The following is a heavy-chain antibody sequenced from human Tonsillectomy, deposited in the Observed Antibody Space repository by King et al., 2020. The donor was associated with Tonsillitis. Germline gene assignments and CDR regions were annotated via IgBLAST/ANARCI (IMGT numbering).Heavy chain of an antibody. D-gene: IGHD3-10*01. J-gene: IGHJ4*02. CDR2: IWYDGSNK. V-gene: IGHV3-33*08. CDR3: AGDSGSGTYSSFDY. CDR1: GFTFSTYG. Sequence: VQLVESGGGAVQPGRSLRLSCAASGFTFSTYGMHWVRQAPGKGLEWVAVIWYDGSNKYYADSVKGRFTISRDNSKNTLYLQMNSLRAEDTAVYYCAGDSGSGTYSSFDYWGQGTLVTVSS.